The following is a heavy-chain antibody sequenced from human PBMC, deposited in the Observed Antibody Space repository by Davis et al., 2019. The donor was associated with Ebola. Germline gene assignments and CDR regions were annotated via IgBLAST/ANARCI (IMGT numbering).Heavy chain of an antibody. CDR3: ARDSGYSYGAGYYGMDV. Sequence: SVPVSCKASVGTFSSYAISWVRQAPGQGLEWVGRIIPILGIANYARKFQGRVTITADKSTSTAYMELSSLRSEDTAVYYCARDSGYSYGAGYYGMDVWGQGTTVTVSS. V-gene: IGHV1-69*04. D-gene: IGHD5-18*01. J-gene: IGHJ6*02. CDR2: IIPILGIA. CDR1: VGTFSSYA.